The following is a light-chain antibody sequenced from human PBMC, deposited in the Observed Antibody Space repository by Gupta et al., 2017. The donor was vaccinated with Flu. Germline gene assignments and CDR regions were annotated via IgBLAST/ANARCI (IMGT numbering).Light chain of an antibody. CDR1: QGLSGY. V-gene: IGKV3-11*01. Sequence: EIVLTQSPATLSLSPGERATLSCRASQGLSGYLAWYQQKPGQAPRLLIYDASNRATGIPARFSGSGSGTDFTLTISSLEPEDFAVYYCQQRGNWITFGQGTRLETK. J-gene: IGKJ5*01. CDR2: DAS. CDR3: QQRGNWIT.